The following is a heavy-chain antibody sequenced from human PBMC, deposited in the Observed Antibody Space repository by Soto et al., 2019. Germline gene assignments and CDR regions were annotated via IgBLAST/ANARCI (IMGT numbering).Heavy chain of an antibody. D-gene: IGHD6-19*01. CDR2: IFSSGRT. Sequence: HVQLRESGPGLVKPSETPSLSCSVSGASLLSSYWSWVRQPAGKGLEWIGHIFSSGRTSYNPSLKSRLTMSIDPSKDLFSLNLSSVTAADTAVYYCAKGWDVKYFDKWGQGTLVTVSS. CDR1: GASLLSSY. CDR3: AKGWDVKYFDK. J-gene: IGHJ4*02. V-gene: IGHV4-4*07.